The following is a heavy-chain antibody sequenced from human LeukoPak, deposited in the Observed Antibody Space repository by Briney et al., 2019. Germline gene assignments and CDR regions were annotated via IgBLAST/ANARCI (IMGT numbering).Heavy chain of an antibody. D-gene: IGHD6-13*01. CDR2: INPNSGGT. J-gene: IGHJ4*02. Sequence: ASVKVSCKASGYTFTGYYMHWVRQAPGRELEWMGWINPNSGGTNYAQKFQGRVTMTRDTSINTAYMELSRLRSDDTAVYYCARGYSSSWYVYYFDYWGQGTLVTVSS. CDR3: ARGYSSSWYVYYFDY. CDR1: GYTFTGYY. V-gene: IGHV1-2*02.